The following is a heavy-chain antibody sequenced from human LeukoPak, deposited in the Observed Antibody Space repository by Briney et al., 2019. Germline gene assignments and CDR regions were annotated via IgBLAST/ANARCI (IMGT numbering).Heavy chain of an antibody. J-gene: IGHJ4*02. CDR1: GYTFRTSW. CDR3: VMGGYYPGYFDH. V-gene: IGHV5-51*01. CDR2: TYPGDSDT. D-gene: IGHD3-10*01. Sequence: GESLKISCKASGYTFRTSWIGWVRLMPGKGLEWMAITYPGDSDTKYGPSFQGQVSISVDTFISTAYLHWSRLQASDTAIYYCVMGGYYPGYFDHWGQGTLVTVSS.